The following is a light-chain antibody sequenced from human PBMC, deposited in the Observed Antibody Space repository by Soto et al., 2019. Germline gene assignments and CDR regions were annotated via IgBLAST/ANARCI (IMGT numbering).Light chain of an antibody. J-gene: IGLJ2*01. CDR1: SSNIVKNY. CDR2: DTN. V-gene: IGLV1-51*01. CDR3: GTWDTSLSAVV. Sequence: QSVLTQPPSVSAAPGQKVTISCSGASSNIVKNYVSWYQQLPGAAPKLVIFDTNKRPSGIPDRFSGSKSGTSAALDITALQTGDEADYYCGTWDTSLSAVVFGGGTKVTVL.